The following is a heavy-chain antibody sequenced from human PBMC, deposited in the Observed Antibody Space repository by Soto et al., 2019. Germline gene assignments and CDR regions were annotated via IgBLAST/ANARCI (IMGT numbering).Heavy chain of an antibody. J-gene: IGHJ4*02. D-gene: IGHD3-10*01. CDR1: GFTFSSYG. V-gene: IGHV3-33*01. CDR2: IWYDGSNK. Sequence: QVQLVESGGGVVQPGRSLRLSCAASGFTFSSYGMHWVRQAPGKGLEWVAVIWYDGSNKYYADSVKGRFTISRDNSKNTVYLQMNSLRAGETAVYYCARVGSYSGSGLDYWGQGTLVTVSS. CDR3: ARVGSYSGSGLDY.